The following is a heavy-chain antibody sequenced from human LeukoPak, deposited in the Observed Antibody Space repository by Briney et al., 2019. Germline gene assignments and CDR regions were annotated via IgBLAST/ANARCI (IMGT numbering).Heavy chain of an antibody. CDR2: MKSRSLGGTS. Sequence: GGSLRLSCVVSGFTLSNTWMHWVRQAPGKGLEWVGRMKSRSLGGTSDCAAPVKGRFTISKDDSKNTLYLQMNSLRTEDTAIYCCMTDYLDDGYWGQGTLVTVSS. J-gene: IGHJ4*02. D-gene: IGHD1-1*01. CDR1: GFTLSNTW. V-gene: IGHV3-15*01. CDR3: MTDYLDDGY.